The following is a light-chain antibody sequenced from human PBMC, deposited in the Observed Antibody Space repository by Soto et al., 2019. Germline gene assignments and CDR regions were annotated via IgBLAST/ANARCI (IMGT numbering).Light chain of an antibody. CDR1: NSNIGDNS. Sequence: QSVLTQPPSASGTPGQVFTISCSGSNSNIGDNSVNWYQQLPGTAPKLLIYSDNRRPSGVPDRFSGSKSGTSASLAISGLQSEDEAEYYCAAWDDSLNGLPFGGGTKVTVL. V-gene: IGLV1-44*01. J-gene: IGLJ3*02. CDR3: AAWDDSLNGLP. CDR2: SDN.